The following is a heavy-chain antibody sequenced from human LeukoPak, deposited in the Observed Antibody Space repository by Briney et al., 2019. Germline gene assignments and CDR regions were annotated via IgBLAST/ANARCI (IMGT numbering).Heavy chain of an antibody. V-gene: IGHV4-30-2*01. D-gene: IGHD5-12*01. Sequence: SQTLSLTCTVSGGSISSGGYYWSWIRQPPGKGLEWIGYIYHSGSTYYNPSLKSRVTISVDTSKNQFSLKLSSVTAADTAVYYCARGGRATHADWGQGTLVTVSS. J-gene: IGHJ4*02. CDR1: GGSISSGGYY. CDR2: IYHSGST. CDR3: ARGGRATHAD.